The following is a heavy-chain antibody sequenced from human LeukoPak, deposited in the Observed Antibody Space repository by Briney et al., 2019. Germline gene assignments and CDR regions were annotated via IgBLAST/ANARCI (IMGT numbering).Heavy chain of an antibody. D-gene: IGHD1-26*01. J-gene: IGHJ4*02. CDR2: IYYSGST. Sequence: SETLSLTCTVSGGSISSYYWSWIRQPPGKGLEWIGYIYYSGSTNYNPSLKSRVTISVDTSKNQFSLKLSSVTAADTAVYYCARGGIVGATIGGFRRVCDYWGQGTLVTVSS. V-gene: IGHV4-59*12. CDR1: GGSISSYY. CDR3: ARGGIVGATIGGFRRVCDY.